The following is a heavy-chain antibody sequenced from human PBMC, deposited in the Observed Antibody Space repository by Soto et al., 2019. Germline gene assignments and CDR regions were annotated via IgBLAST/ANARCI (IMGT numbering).Heavy chain of an antibody. CDR1: GFTFSNYL. CDR3: ARVGGGSGNFDY. V-gene: IGHV3-74*01. CDR2: INGDGSFT. D-gene: IGHD3-10*01. Sequence: PGGSLRLSCGASGFTFSNYLMHWVRQAPGEGLVWVSRINGDGSFTRFADSVKGRFTISRDNAKNTVHLQMNSLRVEDTAVYYCARVGGGSGNFDYWGQGTLVTVSS. J-gene: IGHJ4*02.